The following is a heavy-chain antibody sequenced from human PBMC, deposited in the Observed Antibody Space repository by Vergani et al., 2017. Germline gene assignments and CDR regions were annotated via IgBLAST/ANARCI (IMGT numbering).Heavy chain of an antibody. D-gene: IGHD3/OR15-3a*01. CDR3: ARDAGRDWYSNYYYGMDV. V-gene: IGHV4-59*01. Sequence: QVQLQESGPGLVKPSETLSLTCTVSGGSISSYYWSWIRQPPGKGLEWIGYIYYSGSTNYNPSLKSRVTISGDTSTNQFSLKLSSVTAADTAVYYCARDAGRDWYSNYYYGMDVWGQGTTVTVSS. CDR1: GGSISSYY. CDR2: IYYSGST. J-gene: IGHJ6*02.